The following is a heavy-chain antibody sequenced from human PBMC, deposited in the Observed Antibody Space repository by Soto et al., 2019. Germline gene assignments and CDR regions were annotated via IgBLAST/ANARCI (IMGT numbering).Heavy chain of an antibody. V-gene: IGHV4-34*01. D-gene: IGHD2-15*01. CDR3: ARYCSGGSCENQGGFY. J-gene: IGHJ4*02. Sequence: SETLSLTCAVYGGSFSDYYWSWIRQPPGKGLEWIGEINHSGSTNYNPSLKSRVTISVDTSKNQFSLKLSPVTAADTAVYYCARYCSGGSCENQGGFYWGQGALVTVSS. CDR1: GGSFSDYY. CDR2: INHSGST.